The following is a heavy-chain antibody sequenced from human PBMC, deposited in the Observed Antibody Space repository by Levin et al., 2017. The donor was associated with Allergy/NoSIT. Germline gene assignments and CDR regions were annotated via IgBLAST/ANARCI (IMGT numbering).Heavy chain of an antibody. J-gene: IGHJ4*02. CDR1: GFTFSSYG. CDR3: AKSATPLIAAPWYYFDY. Sequence: GESLKISCAASGFTFSSYGMHWVRQAPGKGLEWVAVISYDGSNKYYADSVKGRFTISRDNSKNTLYLQMNSLRAEDTAVYYCAKSATPLIAAPWYYFDYWGQGTLVTVSS. V-gene: IGHV3-30*18. D-gene: IGHD6-13*01. CDR2: ISYDGSNK.